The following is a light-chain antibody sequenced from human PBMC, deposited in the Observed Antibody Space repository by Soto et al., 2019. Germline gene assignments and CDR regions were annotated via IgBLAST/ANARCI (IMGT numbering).Light chain of an antibody. J-gene: IGKJ1*01. CDR1: QTISSW. CDR3: QHYHSYSEA. V-gene: IGKV1-5*03. CDR2: KAS. Sequence: DIQMTQSPSTLSGSVGDRVTITCRASQTISSWLAWYQQKPGKAPKLLIYKASTLKSGVPSRFSGSGSGTEFTLAISSLQPDDFETYCSQHYHSYSEAFGQGTKVDNK.